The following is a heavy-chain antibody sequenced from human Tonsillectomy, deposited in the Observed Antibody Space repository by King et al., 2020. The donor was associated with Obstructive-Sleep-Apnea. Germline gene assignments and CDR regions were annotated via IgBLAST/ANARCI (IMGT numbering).Heavy chain of an antibody. CDR2: IYWDDDK. V-gene: IGHV2-5*02. J-gene: IGHJ6*02. D-gene: IGHD3-10*01. CDR1: GFSLSTGGVA. CDR3: AHSRTYYYGSGSYYHYYGMDV. Sequence: TLKESGPTLVKPTQTLTLTCSVSGFSLSTGGVAVGWIRQPPGKALEWLALIYWDDDKRYSPALKSRLTITKDTSKNQVVLTMTNMDPVDTATYYCAHSRTYYYGSGSYYHYYGMDVWGQGTTVTVSS.